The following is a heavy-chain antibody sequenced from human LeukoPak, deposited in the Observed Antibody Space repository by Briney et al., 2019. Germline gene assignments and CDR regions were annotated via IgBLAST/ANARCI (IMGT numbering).Heavy chain of an antibody. Sequence: GGSLRLSCAASGFTLSTYAMSWVRQTPGKGLEWVAATSSSDAGTYHADSVRGRFTISRDNSKNTLYLQMNSLRAEDAAVYFCAKAPVTSRRGAYCYPFDSWGQGTLVTVSS. CDR1: GFTLSTYA. V-gene: IGHV3-23*01. J-gene: IGHJ4*02. CDR3: AKAPVTSRRGAYCYPFDS. CDR2: TSSSDAGT. D-gene: IGHD2-21*01.